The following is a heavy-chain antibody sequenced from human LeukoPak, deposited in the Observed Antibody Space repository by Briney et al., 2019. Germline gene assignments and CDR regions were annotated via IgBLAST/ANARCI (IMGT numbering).Heavy chain of an antibody. CDR2: VSAYNGNT. Sequence: GASVKVSCKASGYTFTSYGISWVRQAPGQGLEWMGWVSAYNGNTNYAQKLQGRVTMTTDTSTSTAYMELRSLRSDDTAVYYCARDRSWFGELLSLSYWGQGTLVTVSS. V-gene: IGHV1-18*01. J-gene: IGHJ4*02. CDR1: GYTFTSYG. D-gene: IGHD3-10*01. CDR3: ARDRSWFGELLSLSY.